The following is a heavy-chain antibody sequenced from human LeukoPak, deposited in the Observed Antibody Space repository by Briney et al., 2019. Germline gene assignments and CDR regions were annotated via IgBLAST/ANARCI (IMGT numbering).Heavy chain of an antibody. Sequence: SETLSLTCTVPGGSISGYYWNWIRQPPGKGLEWLGYIHSSGNTRYNPSLRSRVTMSVDTSMNQFSLKLDSVTAADTAVYYCGRAGRYCSGGSCYGENWFDPWGQGTLVTVSS. J-gene: IGHJ5*02. CDR2: IHSSGNT. CDR1: GGSISGYY. V-gene: IGHV4-59*01. CDR3: GRAGRYCSGGSCYGENWFDP. D-gene: IGHD2-15*01.